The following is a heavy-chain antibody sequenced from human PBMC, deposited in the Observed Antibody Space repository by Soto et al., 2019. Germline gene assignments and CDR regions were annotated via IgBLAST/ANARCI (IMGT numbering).Heavy chain of an antibody. J-gene: IGHJ4*02. Sequence: EGSVSLYCSASAFSFSDYYMSWQRQAPGKGMEWVAYMSNRGSTVHYAESVKGRLTISRDNGKSGLYLQVHSLRAEDTIVYYCARARGDSSGVYYLDSWEPEXLV. CDR3: ARARGDSSGVYYLDS. D-gene: IGHD6-19*01. CDR2: MSNRGSTV. V-gene: IGHV3-11*01. CDR1: AFSFSDYY.